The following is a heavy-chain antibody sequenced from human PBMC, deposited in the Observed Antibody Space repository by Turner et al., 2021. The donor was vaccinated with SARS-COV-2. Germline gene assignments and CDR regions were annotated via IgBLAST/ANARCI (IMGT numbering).Heavy chain of an antibody. J-gene: IGHJ1*01. D-gene: IGHD3-22*01. CDR1: GFNFDDYT. CDR3: AKDFSSGYYSRYFQH. Sequence: EVHLVESGGVVVQPGGSLRLSGAASGFNFDDYTMHWVRQAPGKGLEWVSLIRWDGGSTYYADSVKGRFTISRDNSKNSLYLQMNSLRTEDSALYYCAKDFSSGYYSRYFQHWGQGTLVTVSS. V-gene: IGHV3-43*01. CDR2: IRWDGGST.